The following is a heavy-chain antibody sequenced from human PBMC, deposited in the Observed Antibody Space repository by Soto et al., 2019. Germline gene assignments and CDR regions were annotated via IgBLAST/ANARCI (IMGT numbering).Heavy chain of an antibody. J-gene: IGHJ2*01. V-gene: IGHV3-23*01. D-gene: IGHD4-17*01. Sequence: GGSLRLSCAASGFTFDSYMMSWVRQAPGKGLEWVSSISDKSGNTHYIDSVKGRVTISRDNSKSTLYRQMSSVRAEDTAVYSCAKDLSPSGDSWALDLWGRGTLVTVSS. CDR2: ISDKSGNT. CDR3: AKDLSPSGDSWALDL. CDR1: GFTFDSYM.